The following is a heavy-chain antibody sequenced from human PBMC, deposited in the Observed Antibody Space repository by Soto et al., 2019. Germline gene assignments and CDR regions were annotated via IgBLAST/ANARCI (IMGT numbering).Heavy chain of an antibody. CDR1: GGSISSGGYY. V-gene: IGHV4-31*03. J-gene: IGHJ4*02. CDR3: ARWGRAIHYFDY. Sequence: QVQLQESGPGLVKPSQTLSLTCTFSGGSISSGGYYWSWIRQHPGKGLEWIGYIYYSGSTYYNPSLKSRVTISVDTSKNQFSLKLSSVTAADTAVYYCARWGRAIHYFDYWGQGTLVTVSS. D-gene: IGHD2-2*02. CDR2: IYYSGST.